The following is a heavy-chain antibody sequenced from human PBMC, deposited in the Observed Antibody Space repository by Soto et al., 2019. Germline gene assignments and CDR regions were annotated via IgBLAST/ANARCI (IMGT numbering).Heavy chain of an antibody. CDR2: ISYDGSNK. D-gene: IGHD2-15*01. J-gene: IGHJ4*02. V-gene: IGHV3-30*18. CDR3: AKVLVAATPTAYFDY. Sequence: PGGPLRVSCAAFGLTFSSHGIHWVRQAPGKGLEWVAVISYDGSNKYYADSVKGRFTISRDNSKNTLYLQMNSLRAEDTAVYYCAKVLVAATPTAYFDYWGQGTLVTVSS. CDR1: GLTFSSHG.